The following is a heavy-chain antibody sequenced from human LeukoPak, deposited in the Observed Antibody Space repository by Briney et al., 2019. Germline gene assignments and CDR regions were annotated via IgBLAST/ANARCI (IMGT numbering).Heavy chain of an antibody. CDR2: INTNTGNP. CDR1: GYTFTSYA. D-gene: IGHD6-19*01. CDR3: ARDHTRRPPIAVAGPTNWFDP. Sequence: ASVKVSCKASGYTFTSYAMNWVRQAPGQGLEWMGWINTNTGNPTYAQGFTGRFVFSLDTSVSTAYLQISSLKAEDTAVYYCARDHTRRPPIAVAGPTNWFDPWGQGTPVTASS. V-gene: IGHV7-4-1*02. J-gene: IGHJ5*02.